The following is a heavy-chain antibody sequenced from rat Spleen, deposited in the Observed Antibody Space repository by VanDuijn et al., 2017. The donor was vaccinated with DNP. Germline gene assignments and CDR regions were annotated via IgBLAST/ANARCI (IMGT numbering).Heavy chain of an antibody. Sequence: EVYLRESGGGLVQPGRSLKLSCAASGFTFSDYNMAWVRQAPKKGLEWVATISYDGTRTYYRASVKGRFTISRDYAKPTLYLQMNSLRSEDTATYNCAREDYSVTFAFWGQGVMVSVSS. CDR2: ISYDGTRT. D-gene: IGHD1-1*01. CDR3: AREDYSVTFAF. J-gene: IGHJ2*01. CDR1: GFTFSDYN. V-gene: IGHV5-7*01.